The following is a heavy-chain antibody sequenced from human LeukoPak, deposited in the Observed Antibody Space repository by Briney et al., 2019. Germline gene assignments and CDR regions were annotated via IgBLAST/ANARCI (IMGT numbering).Heavy chain of an antibody. Sequence: SETLSLTCTVSGGSISSSSYYWGWIRQPPGKGLEWIGSIYYSGSTYYNPSLKSRVTIPVDTSKNQFSLKLSSVTAAGTAVYYCARLGSDCSSTSCYPYDAFDIWGQGTMVTVSS. D-gene: IGHD2-2*01. V-gene: IGHV4-39*01. CDR2: IYYSGST. J-gene: IGHJ3*02. CDR3: ARLGSDCSSTSCYPYDAFDI. CDR1: GGSISSSSYY.